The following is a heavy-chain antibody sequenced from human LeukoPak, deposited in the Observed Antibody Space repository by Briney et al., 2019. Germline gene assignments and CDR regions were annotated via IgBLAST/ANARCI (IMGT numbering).Heavy chain of an antibody. D-gene: IGHD6-19*01. CDR3: AREKGSGWYGIDY. CDR1: GGTFSSYA. CDR2: IIPIFGTA. Sequence: SVKVSRKASGGTFSSYAISWVRQAPGQGLEWMGGIIPIFGTANYAQKFQGRVTITADESTSTAYMELSSLRSEDTAVYYCAREKGSGWYGIDYWGQGTLVTVSS. J-gene: IGHJ4*02. V-gene: IGHV1-69*13.